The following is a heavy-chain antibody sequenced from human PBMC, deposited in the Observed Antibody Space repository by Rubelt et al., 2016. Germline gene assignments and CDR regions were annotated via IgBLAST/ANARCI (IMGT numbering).Heavy chain of an antibody. J-gene: IGHJ3*02. V-gene: IGHV4-39*01. D-gene: IGHD2-15*01. CDR2: IYHSVST. CDR1: GGSISSRTNY. CDR3: AGLDCSDGTCYAFDM. Sequence: QLHLQESGPGLVKPSETLSLACTVSGGSISSRTNYWGWIRQPPGKGLEWIGSIYHSVSTYYNPSLKSRVTISVDTSKNQFSLKLSSVTAADTAVYYCAGLDCSDGTCYAFDMWGQGTMVTVSS.